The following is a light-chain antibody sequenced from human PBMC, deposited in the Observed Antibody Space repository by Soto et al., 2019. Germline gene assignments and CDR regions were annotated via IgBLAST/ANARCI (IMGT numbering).Light chain of an antibody. V-gene: IGKV4-1*01. J-gene: IGKJ2*03. CDR3: QQYYDTPYS. Sequence: DIVLTQSPDSLAVSLGERATINCKSSQNILYSSNNKNYLSWYQQKPGQPPKLIFYWASTRESGVPDRFSGSGSGTDFTLTINSLQAEDMAVYYCQQYYDTPYSFGQGTKLEIK. CDR1: QNILYSSNNKNY. CDR2: WAS.